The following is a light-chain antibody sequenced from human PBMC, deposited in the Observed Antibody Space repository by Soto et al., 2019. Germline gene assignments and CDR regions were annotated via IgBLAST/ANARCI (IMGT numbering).Light chain of an antibody. CDR1: QSVSDS. CDR2: HAS. J-gene: IGKJ1*01. CDR3: QHRSNWPQT. V-gene: IGKV3-11*01. Sequence: EIALTQSPATLSLSPGERATLSCRASQSVSDSLAWLQHKPGQAPRLLIFHASSRAAGTPARFSGSGSGTDFSLTISSLEPEDFAVYYCQHRSNWPQTFGQGTRVEFK.